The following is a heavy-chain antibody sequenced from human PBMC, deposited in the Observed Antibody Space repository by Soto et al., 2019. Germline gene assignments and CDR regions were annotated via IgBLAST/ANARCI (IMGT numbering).Heavy chain of an antibody. J-gene: IGHJ6*02. CDR3: ACIFSGGYGYGFYYYGMDV. CDR2: IYYSGST. Sequence: SETLSLTCTVSGGSISSSSYYWGWIRQPPGKGLEWIGSIYYSGSTYYNPSLKSRVTISVDTSKNQFSLKLSSVTAADTAVYYCACIFSGGYGYGFYYYGMDVWGQGTTVAVS. CDR1: GGSISSSSYY. D-gene: IGHD5-18*01. V-gene: IGHV4-39*01.